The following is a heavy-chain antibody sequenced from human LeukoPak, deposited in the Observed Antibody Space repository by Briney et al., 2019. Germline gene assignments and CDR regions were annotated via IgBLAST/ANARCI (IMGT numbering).Heavy chain of an antibody. CDR1: GFTFTSDA. CDR3: ARDRPGRFLEWLSRPYFDY. J-gene: IGHJ4*02. D-gene: IGHD3-3*01. CDR2: TVSRGTT. Sequence: GGSLRLSCVASGFTFTSDAMNWVRQAPGKGLEWVSSTVSRGTTQYADSVKGRFTVSRDTSKNTLYLQMNSLRADDTAVYYCARDRPGRFLEWLSRPYFDYWGQGTLVTVSS. V-gene: IGHV3-23*01.